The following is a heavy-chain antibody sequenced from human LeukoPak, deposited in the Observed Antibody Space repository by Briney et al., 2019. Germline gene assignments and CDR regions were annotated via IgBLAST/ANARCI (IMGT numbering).Heavy chain of an antibody. CDR1: GYSFTSYA. V-gene: IGHV7-4-1*02. D-gene: IGHD2-8*01. Sequence: ASVKVSCKTSGYSFTSYAMNWVRQAPGQGLEFMGWINTNTGNPTYAQGFTGRFVFSLDTSDNTAYLQISSLQAEDTAVYYCASFFCTSGLCYYLDYWGQGTLVTVSS. CDR2: INTNTGNP. CDR3: ASFFCTSGLCYYLDY. J-gene: IGHJ4*02.